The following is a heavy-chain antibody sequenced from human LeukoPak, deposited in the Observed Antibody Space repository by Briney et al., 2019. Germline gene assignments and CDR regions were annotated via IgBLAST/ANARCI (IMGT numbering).Heavy chain of an antibody. CDR1: GFTFSSYA. V-gene: IGHV3-23*01. Sequence: GGSLRLSCAASGFTFSSYAMSWVRQAPGKGLEWVSAISGSGGSTYYADSVKGRFTISRDNSKNTLYLQMNSLRAEDTAVYYCAKSRYYDFWSGYYFDYWGQGTLVTVSS. J-gene: IGHJ4*02. CDR2: ISGSGGST. CDR3: AKSRYYDFWSGYYFDY. D-gene: IGHD3-3*01.